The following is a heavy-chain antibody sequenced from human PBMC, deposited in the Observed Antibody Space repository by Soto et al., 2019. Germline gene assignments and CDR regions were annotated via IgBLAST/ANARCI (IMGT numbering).Heavy chain of an antibody. CDR3: ARVAVAGTRFDY. CDR2: IYYTGMT. D-gene: IGHD6-19*01. Sequence: PSETLSLTCTVSGTSISSSDYYWGWIRQPPGKGLEWITSIYYTGMTYYNPSLKSRVTISVDKSKNQLSLKLNSVTAADTAVYYCARVAVAGTRFDYWGQGTLVTVSS. J-gene: IGHJ4*02. CDR1: GTSISSSDYY. V-gene: IGHV4-39*07.